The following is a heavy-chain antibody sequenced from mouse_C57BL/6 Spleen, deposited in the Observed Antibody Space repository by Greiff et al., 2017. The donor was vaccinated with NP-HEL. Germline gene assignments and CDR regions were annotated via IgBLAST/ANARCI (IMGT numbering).Heavy chain of an antibody. Sequence: QVQLQQSGAELMKPGASVKLSCKATGYTFTGYWIEWVKQRPGHGLEWIGEILPGSGSTNYNEKFKSKATFTADTSSNTAYMQLSSLTTEDSAIYYGARRKTTVVALRAMDYWGQGTSVTVSS. D-gene: IGHD1-1*01. CDR3: ARRKTTVVALRAMDY. CDR2: ILPGSGST. J-gene: IGHJ4*01. V-gene: IGHV1-9*01. CDR1: GYTFTGYW.